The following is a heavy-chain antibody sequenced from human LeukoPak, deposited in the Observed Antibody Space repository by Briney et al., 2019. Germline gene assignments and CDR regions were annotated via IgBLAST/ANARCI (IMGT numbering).Heavy chain of an antibody. Sequence: PGGSLRLSCAASGFTFRSYGMHWVRQAPGKGLEWVAFIRYDGSNKYYADSVKGRFTISRDNSKNTLYLQMNSLRAEDTAVYYCAKVKGIADDNAFDIWGQGTMVTVSS. J-gene: IGHJ3*02. CDR2: IRYDGSNK. V-gene: IGHV3-30*02. CDR1: GFTFRSYG. D-gene: IGHD6-13*01. CDR3: AKVKGIADDNAFDI.